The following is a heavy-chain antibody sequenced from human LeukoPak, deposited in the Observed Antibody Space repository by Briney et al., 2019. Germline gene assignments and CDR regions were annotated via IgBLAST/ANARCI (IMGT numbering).Heavy chain of an antibody. Sequence: SETLSLTCTISGGSVSDYYWSWIRQSPGKGLEWIGYIYYTGSTTYNPSLKSRVTISADTSKNQFSLKLSSVTAVDTAVYYCASRKLGNDYWGQGTLVTVSS. CDR1: GGSVSDYY. CDR2: IYYTGST. V-gene: IGHV4-59*02. J-gene: IGHJ4*02. CDR3: ASRKLGNDY. D-gene: IGHD7-27*01.